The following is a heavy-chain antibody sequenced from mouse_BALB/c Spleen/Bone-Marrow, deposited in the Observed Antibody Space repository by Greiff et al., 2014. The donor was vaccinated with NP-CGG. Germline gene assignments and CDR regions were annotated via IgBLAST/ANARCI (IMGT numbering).Heavy chain of an antibody. Sequence: VQLQQSGGDLVKPGGSLRLSCAASGFTFSDYYMYWIRQTPEKRLEWVATISDGGSYTNYADSVKGRFTISRDNAKNNLYLRMSSLKSEDTAMYYCTRGLGWFGYWGQGTLVTVSA. CDR3: TRGLGWFGY. J-gene: IGHJ3*01. V-gene: IGHV5-4*02. CDR1: GFTFSDYY. D-gene: IGHD4-1*01. CDR2: ISDGGSYT.